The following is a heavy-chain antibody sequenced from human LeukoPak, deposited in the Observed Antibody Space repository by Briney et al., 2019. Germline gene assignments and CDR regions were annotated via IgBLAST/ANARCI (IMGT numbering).Heavy chain of an antibody. D-gene: IGHD6-6*01. J-gene: IGHJ3*01. CDR3: ATTYSTSSGTFDF. CDR1: GFTFSNYW. V-gene: IGHV3-7*03. CDR2: IKQDGSEK. Sequence: GGSLRLSCAASGFTFSNYWMTWVRQAPGKGLEWVANIKQDGSEKYYVDSVKGRFTISRDNSKNTLYLQMNRLRAEDTAVYYRATTYSTSSGTFDFWGQGTMVTVSS.